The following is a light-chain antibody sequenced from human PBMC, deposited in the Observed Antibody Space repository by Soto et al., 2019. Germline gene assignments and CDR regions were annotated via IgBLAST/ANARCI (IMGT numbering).Light chain of an antibody. CDR1: QRVSSGC. V-gene: IGKV3-20*01. CDR3: QQYGSSPPSST. CDR2: GAS. J-gene: IGKJ5*01. Sequence: EIVLTQSPGTLSLSPGERATLSCRASQRVSSGCLAWYQQEPGQAPRLLIYGASNRATDIPDRFSGRGSGTDFTLTISRLEPEDFAVYYCQQYGSSPPSSTFGQGTRLEIK.